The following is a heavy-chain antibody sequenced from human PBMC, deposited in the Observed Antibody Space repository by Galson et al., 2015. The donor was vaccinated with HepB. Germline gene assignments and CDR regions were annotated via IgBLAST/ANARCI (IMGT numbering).Heavy chain of an antibody. J-gene: IGHJ5*02. V-gene: IGHV6-1*01. D-gene: IGHD3-3*01. Sequence: CAISGDSVSSNSAAWNWIRQSPSRGLEWLGGTYYRSKWYNDYAVSVKSRITINPDTSKNQFSLQLNSVTPEDTAVYYCARTDYDFWSGEDNWFDPWGQGTLVTVSS. CDR2: TYYRSKWYN. CDR1: GDSVSSNSAA. CDR3: ARTDYDFWSGEDNWFDP.